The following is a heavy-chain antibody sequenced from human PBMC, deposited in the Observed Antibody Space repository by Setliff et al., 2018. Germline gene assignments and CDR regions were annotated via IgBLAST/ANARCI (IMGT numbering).Heavy chain of an antibody. CDR1: GGSFSDYY. Sequence: PSETLSLTCAVYGGSFSDYYWSWIRQPPGKGLEWIGEINHSGSTNCSPSLKSRVTISVDTSKNQFSLNLTSVTAADTAVYYCARGLGYYGSGSYWKTWYTWFDPWGQGTLVTVSS. D-gene: IGHD3-10*01. J-gene: IGHJ5*02. CDR2: INHSGST. CDR3: ARGLGYYGSGSYWKTWYTWFDP. V-gene: IGHV4-34*01.